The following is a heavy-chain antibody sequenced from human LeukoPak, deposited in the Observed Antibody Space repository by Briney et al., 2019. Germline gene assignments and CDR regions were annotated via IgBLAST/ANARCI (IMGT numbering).Heavy chain of an antibody. CDR2: ISYEGSNK. Sequence: GGSLRLSCAASGFTFSSYAMHWVRQAPGKGLECVAVISYEGSNKYYADSVKGRFTISRDNYKNTLYLQMNSLRAEDTAVYYCASPYSSGWYGEAFDYWGQGTLVTVSS. CDR3: ASPYSSGWYGEAFDY. V-gene: IGHV3-30*04. J-gene: IGHJ4*02. CDR1: GFTFSSYA. D-gene: IGHD6-19*01.